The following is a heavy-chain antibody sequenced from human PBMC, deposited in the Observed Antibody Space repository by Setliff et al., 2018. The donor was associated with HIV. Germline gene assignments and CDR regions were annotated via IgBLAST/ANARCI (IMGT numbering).Heavy chain of an antibody. Sequence: SCAASGFTFSSYAMHWVRQAPGKGLEWVAGISDDGSKKHYADSVKGRFSISRDNPKNTLSLQMNSLRAEDTAMYYCARDRVVTLDDSFDIWGQGTMVTVSS. CDR3: ARDRVVTLDDSFDI. CDR2: ISDDGSKK. J-gene: IGHJ3*02. D-gene: IGHD3-16*01. CDR1: GFTFSSYA. V-gene: IGHV3-30*04.